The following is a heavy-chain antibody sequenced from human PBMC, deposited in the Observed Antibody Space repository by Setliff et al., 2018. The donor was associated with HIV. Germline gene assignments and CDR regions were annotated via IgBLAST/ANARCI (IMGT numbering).Heavy chain of an antibody. CDR1: GFTFSNYW. J-gene: IGHJ6*03. Sequence: GSLRLSCVASGFTFSNYWMSWVRHAPGKGLEWVAALSGSGGNTWYAASVRGRFTISRDNSKNTLYLQMNSLRAEDTAVYYCAQDRSNYYYYMDVWGKGTTVTVSS. V-gene: IGHV3-23*01. CDR2: LSGSGGNT. CDR3: AQDRSNYYYYMDV.